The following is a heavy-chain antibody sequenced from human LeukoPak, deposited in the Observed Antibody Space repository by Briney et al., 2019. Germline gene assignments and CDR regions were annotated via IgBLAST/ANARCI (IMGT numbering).Heavy chain of an antibody. J-gene: IGHJ6*03. CDR1: GFTFSSYA. V-gene: IGHV3-30*04. CDR2: ISYDGSNK. CDR3: AKVGTEMMFAEYYYYYYMDV. Sequence: SGGSLRLSCAASGFTFSSYAMHWVRQAPGKGLEWVAVISYDGSNKYYADSVKGRFTISRDNSKNTLYLQMNSLRAEDTAVYYCAKVGTEMMFAEYYYYYYMDVWGKGTTVTISS. D-gene: IGHD3/OR15-3a*01.